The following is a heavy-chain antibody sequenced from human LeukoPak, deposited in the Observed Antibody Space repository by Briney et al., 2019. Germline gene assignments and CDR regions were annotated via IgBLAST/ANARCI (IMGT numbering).Heavy chain of an antibody. J-gene: IGHJ1*01. D-gene: IGHD2-2*01. V-gene: IGHV4-34*01. Sequence: SGGSLRLSCAASGFTFSSYAMSWIRQPPGKGLEWIGEINHSGSTNYNPSLKSRVTISVDTSKNQFSLKLSSVTAADTAVYYCASRGFPMRYCSSTSCYGSSSWYISYFQHWGQGTLVTVSS. CDR2: INHSGST. CDR1: GFTFSSYA. CDR3: ASRGFPMRYCSSTSCYGSSSWYISYFQH.